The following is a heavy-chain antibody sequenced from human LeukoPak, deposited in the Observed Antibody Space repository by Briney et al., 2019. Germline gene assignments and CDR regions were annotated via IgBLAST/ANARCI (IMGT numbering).Heavy chain of an antibody. Sequence: GWSLRLSCAASGFTFSSYAMSWVRQAPGKGLEWVSAISGSGGSTYYADSVKGRFTISRDNSKNTLYLQMNSLRAEDTAVYYCAKDSPPTSSGWADAFDIWGQGTMVTVSS. CDR2: ISGSGGST. J-gene: IGHJ3*02. V-gene: IGHV3-23*01. CDR1: GFTFSSYA. D-gene: IGHD6-19*01. CDR3: AKDSPPTSSGWADAFDI.